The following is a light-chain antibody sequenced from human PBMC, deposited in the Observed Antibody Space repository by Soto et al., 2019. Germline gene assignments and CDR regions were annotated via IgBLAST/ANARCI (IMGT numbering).Light chain of an antibody. V-gene: IGKV1-39*01. CDR3: QQSYSNPRT. Sequence: EIQMSQSPSSLSASEGDRVTITCRASHNIISYLHWYQHKPGKAPKLLIYAASSLQSGVPSRFSGSGSGTDFTLTISSLQPEDFATYYCQQSYSNPRTFGGGTMVAIK. CDR2: AAS. J-gene: IGKJ4*01. CDR1: HNIISY.